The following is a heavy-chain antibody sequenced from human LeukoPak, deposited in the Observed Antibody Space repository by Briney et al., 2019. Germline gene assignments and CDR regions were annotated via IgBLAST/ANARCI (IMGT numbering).Heavy chain of an antibody. J-gene: IGHJ4*02. CDR2: INPSGGST. D-gene: IGHD3-10*01. CDR3: ARETSDGSSDY. CDR1: GYTFTNYY. V-gene: IGHV1-46*01. Sequence: ASVKVSCKASGYTFTNYYMHWVRQAPGQGLEWMGIINPSGGSTSYAQKFQGRVTMTRDTSTSKVYMELSSLRSEDTAVYYCARETSDGSSDYWGQGTLVTVSS.